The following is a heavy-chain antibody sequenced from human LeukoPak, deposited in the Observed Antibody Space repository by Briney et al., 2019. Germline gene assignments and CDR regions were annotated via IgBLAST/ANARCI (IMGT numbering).Heavy chain of an antibody. V-gene: IGHV4-59*08. J-gene: IGHJ5*02. CDR2: IYYTGTT. D-gene: IGHD3-10*01. CDR1: DDSISDYY. Sequence: PSETLSLTCTVSDDSISDYYRGWIRQPPGKGLEWIGNIYYTGTTSYNPSLNSRVTISLDPSKKHFSLKLSSVTAADTAVYYCARSVGYYGSGSYNTWGQGILVTVSS. CDR3: ARSVGYYGSGSYNT.